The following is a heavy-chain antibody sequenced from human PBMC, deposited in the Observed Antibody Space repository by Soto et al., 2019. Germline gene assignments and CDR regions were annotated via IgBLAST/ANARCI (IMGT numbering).Heavy chain of an antibody. CDR3: AREPYHYDSSGYYDL. D-gene: IGHD3-22*01. J-gene: IGHJ4*02. V-gene: IGHV4-31*03. Sequence: SETLSLTCTVSGGSTTSGGYYWNWIRQHPGKGLEWIGYIHYSGSNYHNPSLKSRVTMSVDTSKNQISLKLSSVSAADTAIYYCAREPYHYDSSGYYDLRGQGTRVTVSS. CDR2: IHYSGSN. CDR1: GGSTTSGGYY.